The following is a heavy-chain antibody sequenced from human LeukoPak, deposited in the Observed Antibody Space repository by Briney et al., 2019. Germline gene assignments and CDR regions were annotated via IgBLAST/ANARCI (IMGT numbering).Heavy chain of an antibody. CDR2: IYYSGST. D-gene: IGHD3-9*01. CDR3: ARDPPYYDILTGYHPDAFDI. J-gene: IGHJ3*02. V-gene: IGHV4-59*01. CDR1: DGSISSYY. Sequence: PSETLSLTCTVSDGSISSYYWSWIRQPPGKGLEWIGYIYYSGSTNYNPSLKSRVTISVDTSKNQFSLKLSSVTAADTAVYYCARDPPYYDILTGYHPDAFDIWGQGTMVTVSS.